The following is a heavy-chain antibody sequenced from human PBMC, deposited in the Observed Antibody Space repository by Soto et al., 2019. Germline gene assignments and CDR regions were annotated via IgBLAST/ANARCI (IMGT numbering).Heavy chain of an antibody. CDR2: INAGNGNT. CDR3: ARSIVVVTALDY. D-gene: IGHD2-21*02. V-gene: IGHV1-3*05. CDR1: GYTFTSYA. J-gene: IGHJ4*02. Sequence: QVQLVQSGAEEKKPGASVKVSCKASGYTFTSYAMHWVRQAPGQRLEWMGWINAGNGNTKYSQKFQGRVTITRDTSACTAYMKLSSLRSEDTAVYYCARSIVVVTALDYWGQGTLVTVSS.